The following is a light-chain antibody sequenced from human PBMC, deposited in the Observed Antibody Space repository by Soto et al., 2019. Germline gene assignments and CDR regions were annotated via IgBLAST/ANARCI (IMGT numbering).Light chain of an antibody. CDR2: GTS. CDR1: DSVSISY. CDR3: QQWGNSPRVT. J-gene: IGKJ4*01. Sequence: IVLTQSPGTLSLSPGERATLSCRASDSVSISYLAWYQQRSGQPHRLLIYGTSTRATGIPGRFSDSGSGTHLTLTLSGLESEDSAVYFCQQWGNSPRVTFGGGTKLEI. V-gene: IGKV3-20*01.